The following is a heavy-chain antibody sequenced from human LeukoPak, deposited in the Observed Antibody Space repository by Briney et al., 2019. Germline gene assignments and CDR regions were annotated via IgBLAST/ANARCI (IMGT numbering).Heavy chain of an antibody. CDR2: INHSGST. D-gene: IGHD3-10*01. Sequence: SETLSLTCAVYGGSFSGYYWSWIRQPPGKGLEWIGEINHSGSTNYNPSLKSRVTISVDTSKNQFPLKLSSVTAADTAVYYCARVGRITMVRGVIIPTRPFDYWGQGTLVTVSS. CDR3: ARVGRITMVRGVIIPTRPFDY. CDR1: GGSFSGYY. V-gene: IGHV4-34*01. J-gene: IGHJ4*02.